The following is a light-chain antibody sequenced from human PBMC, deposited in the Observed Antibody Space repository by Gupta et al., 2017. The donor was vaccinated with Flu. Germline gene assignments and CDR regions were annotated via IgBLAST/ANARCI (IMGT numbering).Light chain of an antibody. Sequence: QSALTHPPSLSGAPGQRLTISCTGSSSNIGEGYDVHWYQQLPGTAPKLLIYGNNNRPSGVPDRFSGSRSGSSASLAITGLQAEDEADYYCQSYDSSLTGYVFGTGTEVTVL. CDR1: SSNIGEGYD. CDR2: GNN. CDR3: QSYDSSLTGYV. V-gene: IGLV1-40*01. J-gene: IGLJ1*01.